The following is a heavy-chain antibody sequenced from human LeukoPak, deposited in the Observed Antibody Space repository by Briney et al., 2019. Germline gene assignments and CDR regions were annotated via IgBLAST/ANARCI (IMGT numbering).Heavy chain of an antibody. V-gene: IGHV3-21*03. CDR1: GFTFSNYR. CDR2: ISSSSAYM. J-gene: IGHJ3*02. Sequence: PGGSLRLSCAASGFTFSNYRMNWVRQAPGKGLEWVSSISSSSAYMSYADSVEGRFTISRDNAKNSLYLQMNSLRAEDTAVYYCARGSLEQLSHAIDIWGQGTMVTVSS. CDR3: ARGSLEQLSHAIDI. D-gene: IGHD6-13*01.